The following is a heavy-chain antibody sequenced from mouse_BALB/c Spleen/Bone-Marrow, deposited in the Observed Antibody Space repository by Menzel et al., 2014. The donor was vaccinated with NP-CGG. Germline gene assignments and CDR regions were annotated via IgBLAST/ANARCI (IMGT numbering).Heavy chain of an antibody. CDR2: INPSTGYT. D-gene: IGHD2-2*01. V-gene: IGHV1-7*01. CDR3: ARYHYGYDGFAY. Sequence: VQLQQSGAELAKPGASVKMSCKASGYTFTSYWMHWVKQRPGQGLEWIGYINPSTGYTEYNQKFKDKATLTADKSPSTAYMQLSSLTSEDSAVYYCARYHYGYDGFAYWGQGTLVTVSA. J-gene: IGHJ3*01. CDR1: GYTFTSYW.